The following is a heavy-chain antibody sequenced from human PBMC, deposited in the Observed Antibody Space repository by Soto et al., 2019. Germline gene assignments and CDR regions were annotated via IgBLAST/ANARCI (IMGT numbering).Heavy chain of an antibody. J-gene: IGHJ4*02. Sequence: GGSLRLSCAASGFTFSNAWMSWVRQAPGKGLEWVGRIKSKTDGGTTDYAAPVKGRFTISRDDSKNTLYLQMNSLKTEDTAVYDCTTGSPRGYCSGGSCDVDYWGQGTLVTVSS. V-gene: IGHV3-15*01. CDR1: GFTFSNAW. D-gene: IGHD2-15*01. CDR3: TTGSPRGYCSGGSCDVDY. CDR2: IKSKTDGGTT.